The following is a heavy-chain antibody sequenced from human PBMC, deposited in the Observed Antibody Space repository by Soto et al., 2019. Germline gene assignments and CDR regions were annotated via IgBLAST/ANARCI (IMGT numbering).Heavy chain of an antibody. Sequence: SETLSLTCTVSGGSISRYYWSWIRQPPGKGLEWIGYIYYSGSTNYNPSLKSRVTISVDTSKNQFSLKLSSVTAADTAVYYCARDEYSRPAGINIFEYWAQGTLVTVSS. D-gene: IGHD5-12*01. CDR2: IYYSGST. CDR1: GGSISRYY. V-gene: IGHV4-59*01. CDR3: ARDEYSRPAGINIFEY. J-gene: IGHJ4*02.